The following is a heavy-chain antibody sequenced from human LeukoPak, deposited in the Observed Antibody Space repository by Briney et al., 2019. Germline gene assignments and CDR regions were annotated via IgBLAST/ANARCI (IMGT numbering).Heavy chain of an antibody. CDR3: AKDRSSGDFDY. D-gene: IGHD6-19*01. CDR1: GFTFSSYG. CDR2: ISYDGSNK. J-gene: IGHJ4*02. Sequence: GGSLRLSCAASGFTFSSYGMHWVRQAPGKGLEWVAVISYDGSNKYYADSVKGRFTISRDNSKNTLYLQMNSLRAEDTAVYYCAKDRSSGDFDYWGQGTLVTVSS. V-gene: IGHV3-30*18.